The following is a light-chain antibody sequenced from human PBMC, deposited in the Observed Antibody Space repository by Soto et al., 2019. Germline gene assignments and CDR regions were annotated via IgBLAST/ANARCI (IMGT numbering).Light chain of an antibody. CDR2: GSH. V-gene: IGKV3-20*01. CDR3: QEYGNYRYT. CDR1: RSVRSNY. J-gene: IGKJ2*01. Sequence: EIVLTQSPGTLSLSAGERATLSCRASRSVRSNYLAWYQQRPGQAPRLLIYGSHSRATGILDRLSGSESGKGFRMTIISLEPKISAWHYCQEYGNYRYTFGQRTKLEI.